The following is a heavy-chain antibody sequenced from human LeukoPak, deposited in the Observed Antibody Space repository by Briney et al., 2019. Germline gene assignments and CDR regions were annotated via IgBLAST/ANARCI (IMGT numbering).Heavy chain of an antibody. Sequence: PGGSLRLSCAAAGFTFDDYAMHWVRQAPGKGLEWVSLISWDGGSTYYADSVKGRFIISRDNSKNSLYLQMNSLRAEDTALYYCAKDISLGNGFDPWGQGTLVTVSS. V-gene: IGHV3-43D*03. J-gene: IGHJ5*02. CDR1: GFTFDDYA. CDR3: AKDISLGNGFDP. D-gene: IGHD7-27*01. CDR2: ISWDGGST.